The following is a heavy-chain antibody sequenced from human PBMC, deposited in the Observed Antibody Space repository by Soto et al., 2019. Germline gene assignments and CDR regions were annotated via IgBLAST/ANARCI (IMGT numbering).Heavy chain of an antibody. D-gene: IGHD4-17*01. Sequence: QVQLVQSGAEVKKPGSSVKVSCTASGGTFSSYTISWVRQAPGQGLEWMGRIIPILGIANYAQKFQGRVTITADKSTSTAYMELSSLRSEDTAVYYCARDLTVTTSDFDYWGQGTLVTVSS. CDR3: ARDLTVTTSDFDY. V-gene: IGHV1-69*08. CDR1: GGTFSSYT. J-gene: IGHJ4*02. CDR2: IIPILGIA.